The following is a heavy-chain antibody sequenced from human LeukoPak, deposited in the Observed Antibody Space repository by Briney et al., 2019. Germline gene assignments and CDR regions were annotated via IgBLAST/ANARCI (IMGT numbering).Heavy chain of an antibody. D-gene: IGHD5-24*01. Sequence: ASVKVSFKSSGGTFSSYAISWVRQAPGQGLEWMGGIIPIFGTANYAQKFQGRVTMTRDTSISTAYMELSRLRSDDTAVYYCAREEGWLQPLHYWGQGTLVTVSS. J-gene: IGHJ4*02. CDR1: GGTFSSYA. CDR2: IIPIFGTA. CDR3: AREEGWLQPLHY. V-gene: IGHV1-69*05.